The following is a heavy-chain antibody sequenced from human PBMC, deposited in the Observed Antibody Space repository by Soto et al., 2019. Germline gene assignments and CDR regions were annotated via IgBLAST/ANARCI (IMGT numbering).Heavy chain of an antibody. J-gene: IGHJ6*02. CDR1: GFTFSSYA. CDR2: ISYDGSNE. CDR3: ARGLGFSLLWFADGRDV. D-gene: IGHD3-10*01. V-gene: IGHV3-30-3*01. Sequence: PGGSLRLSCAASGFTFSSYAIHWVRQAPGKGLEWVAVISYDGSNEFYADSVKGRFIISRDNSMNTLYLQMNSLRAEDTAVYYCARGLGFSLLWFADGRDVWGQGTTVTVSS.